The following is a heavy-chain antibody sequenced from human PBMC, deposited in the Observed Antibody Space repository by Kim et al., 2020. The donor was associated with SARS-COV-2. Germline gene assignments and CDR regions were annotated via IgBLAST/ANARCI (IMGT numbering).Heavy chain of an antibody. D-gene: IGHD3-10*01. V-gene: IGHV5-10-1*01. J-gene: IGHJ3*02. CDR1: GYSFTSYW. Sequence: GESLKISCKGSGYSFTSYWISWVRQMPGKGLEWMGRIDPSDSYTNYSPSFQGHVTISADKSISTAYLQWSSLKASDTAMYYCARRRGGSGSYYNDAFDIWGQGTMVTVSS. CDR2: IDPSDSYT. CDR3: ARRRGGSGSYYNDAFDI.